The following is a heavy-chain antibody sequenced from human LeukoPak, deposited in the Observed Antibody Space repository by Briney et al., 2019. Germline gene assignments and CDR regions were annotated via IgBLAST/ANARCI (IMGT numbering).Heavy chain of an antibody. CDR1: GFTLSNHA. CDR2: ISGSGAMT. D-gene: IGHD3-10*01. CDR3: AKDRVDGSGSQFDS. V-gene: IGHV3-23*01. J-gene: IGHJ4*02. Sequence: RPGGSLRLSCAASGFTLSNHAMIWVRQAPGKGLEWVSSISGSGAMTYYADSVKGRFTISRDNAMDTLYLQMNSLRANDTAVYYCAKDRVDGSGSQFDSWGQGSLVIVSS.